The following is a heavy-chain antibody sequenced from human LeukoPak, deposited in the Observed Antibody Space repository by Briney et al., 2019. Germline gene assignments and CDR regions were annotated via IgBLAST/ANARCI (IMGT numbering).Heavy chain of an antibody. D-gene: IGHD6-25*01. V-gene: IGHV3-48*01. CDR1: GFTFSSYT. Sequence: GGSLRLSCAASGFTFSSYTMNWVRQPPGKGLEWVSNIGTSSTTIYYADSVKGRFTISRDNTKNSLYLQMNSLRADDTAVYYCARFAAGGSYYYYMDVWGKGTTVTVSS. CDR3: ARFAAGGSYYYYMDV. CDR2: IGTSSTTI. J-gene: IGHJ6*03.